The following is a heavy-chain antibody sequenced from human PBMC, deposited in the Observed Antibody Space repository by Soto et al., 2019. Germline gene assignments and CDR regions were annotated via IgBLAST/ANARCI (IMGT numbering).Heavy chain of an antibody. CDR2: MNPNSANT. V-gene: IGHV1-8*01. D-gene: IGHD3-10*01. J-gene: IGHJ4*02. Sequence: QVQLVQSGAEVKKPGASVKVSCKASGYTFTSYDINWVRQATGQGLEWMGWMNPNSANTGYAQKFQGRVTMTRNTYISTAYMERSSLRYEDTAVYYCARGPSGSGSYDYWGQGTLVTVSS. CDR3: ARGPSGSGSYDY. CDR1: GYTFTSYD.